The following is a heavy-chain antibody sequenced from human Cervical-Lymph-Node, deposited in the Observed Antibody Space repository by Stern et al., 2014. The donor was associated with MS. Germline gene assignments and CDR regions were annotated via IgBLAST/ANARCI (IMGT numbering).Heavy chain of an antibody. Sequence: VQLVQSGGGLVQPGGSLRLSCAASGFSFSSNAMHWVRQAPGKGLEFFSAISSNGSSTYYANSVKVRFTISRDNSKNTLYLQMGSLRAEDMAVYYCARGGVGAITWGQGTLVTVSS. CDR2: ISSNGSST. CDR1: GFSFSSNA. CDR3: ARGGVGAIT. J-gene: IGHJ4*02. D-gene: IGHD1-26*01. V-gene: IGHV3-64*01.